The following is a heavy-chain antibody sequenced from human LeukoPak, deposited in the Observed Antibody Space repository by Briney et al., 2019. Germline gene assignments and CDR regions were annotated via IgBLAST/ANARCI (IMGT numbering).Heavy chain of an antibody. D-gene: IGHD6-6*01. CDR3: ARERVENQQLVGGNY. CDR2: IYSGGST. Sequence: GGSLRLSCAASGLTVSSNYMGWVRQAPGKGLEWVSVIYSGGSTYYADSVKGRFTISRDNSKNTLYLQMNSLRAEDTAVYYCARERVENQQLVGGNYWGQGTLVTVSS. CDR1: GLTVSSNY. V-gene: IGHV3-66*01. J-gene: IGHJ4*02.